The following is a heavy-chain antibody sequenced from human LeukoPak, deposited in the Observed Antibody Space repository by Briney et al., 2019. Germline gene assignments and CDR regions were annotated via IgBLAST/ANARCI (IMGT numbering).Heavy chain of an antibody. CDR3: ARTSRDGYNNLYWYFDL. Sequence: PETLYVTCTVSGGSISSYHWSWIRQSPGKGLEWIGYIYYSGSTNYNPSLKSRVTISVDTSKNQFSLKLSSVTAADTAVYYCARTSRDGYNNLYWYFDLWGRGTPFTVSS. J-gene: IGHJ2*01. CDR1: GGSISSYH. V-gene: IGHV4-59*01. CDR2: IYYSGST. D-gene: IGHD5-24*01.